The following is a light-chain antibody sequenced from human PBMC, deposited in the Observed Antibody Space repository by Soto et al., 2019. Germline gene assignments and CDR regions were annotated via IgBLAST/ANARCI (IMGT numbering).Light chain of an antibody. J-gene: IGLJ2*01. CDR3: GAYAGSSNML. CDR2: EVN. CDR1: SSDVGAYNS. Sequence: QSALTQPPSASGSPGQSVSISCTGTSSDVGAYNSVSWYQQYPGKAPKLILYEVNRRPSGVPDRFSGSKSGNTASLTVSGLQADDEAHYYCGAYAGSSNMLFGGGTKLTVL. V-gene: IGLV2-8*01.